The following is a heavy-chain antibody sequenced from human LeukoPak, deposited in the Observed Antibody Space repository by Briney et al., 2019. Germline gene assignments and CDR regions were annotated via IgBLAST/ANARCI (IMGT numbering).Heavy chain of an antibody. CDR3: AREPYYDSSGYCLDY. J-gene: IGHJ4*02. D-gene: IGHD3-22*01. Sequence: GGSLRLSCAASGFTFSSYAMSWVRQAPGKGLEWVSAISGSGGSTYYADSVKGRFTISRDNSKNTLYLQMNSLRAEDTAVYYCAREPYYDSSGYCLDYWGQGTLVTVSS. V-gene: IGHV3-23*01. CDR2: ISGSGGST. CDR1: GFTFSSYA.